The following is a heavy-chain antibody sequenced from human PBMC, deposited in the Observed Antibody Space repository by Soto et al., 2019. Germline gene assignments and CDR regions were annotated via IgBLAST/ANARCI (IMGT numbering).Heavy chain of an antibody. Sequence: QVPLQEPGPGLVKPSQTLSLTCTVSGGSISGGRYYWNWIRQHPGKGLEWIGYIYESGTTDYNPSLKSRGIISEDTSKNQFSLRLSSVTAADTTVYYCAGDRGFGMDVWGQGTTVTVSS. V-gene: IGHV4-31*03. CDR2: IYESGTT. CDR3: AGDRGFGMDV. J-gene: IGHJ6*02. CDR1: GGSISGGRYY.